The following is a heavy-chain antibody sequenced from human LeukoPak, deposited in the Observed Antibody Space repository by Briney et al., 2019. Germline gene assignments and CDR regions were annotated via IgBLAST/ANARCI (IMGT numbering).Heavy chain of an antibody. J-gene: IGHJ4*02. Sequence: ASVKVSCKASGYTFTSYGISWVRQAPGQGLEWVGWISAYNGNTNYAQKLQGRVTMTTDTSTSTAYMELRSLRSDDTAVYYCARVGTWFGELLYYFDYWGQGTLVTVSS. CDR3: ARVGTWFGELLYYFDY. CDR2: ISAYNGNT. V-gene: IGHV1-18*01. CDR1: GYTFTSYG. D-gene: IGHD3-10*01.